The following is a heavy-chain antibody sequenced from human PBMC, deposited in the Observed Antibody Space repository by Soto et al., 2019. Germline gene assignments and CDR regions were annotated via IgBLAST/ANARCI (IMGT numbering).Heavy chain of an antibody. CDR2: ISGSGGST. D-gene: IGHD1-26*01. V-gene: IGHV3-23*01. CDR3: AKEWELNYFDY. J-gene: IGHJ4*02. Sequence: EVQLLESGGGLVQPGGSLRLSCAASGFTFSSYAMSWVRQAPGKGLEWVSDISGSGGSTYYADSVKGRFTISRDNSKNTVDMQMNSLRAEDTAVYYCAKEWELNYFDYWGQGTLVTVSS. CDR1: GFTFSSYA.